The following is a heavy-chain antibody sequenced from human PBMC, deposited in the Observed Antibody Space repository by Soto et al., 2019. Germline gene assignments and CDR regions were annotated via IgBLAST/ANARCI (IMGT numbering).Heavy chain of an antibody. CDR2: SYNSGST. CDR1: GDSISGSYS. D-gene: IGHD3-10*01. CDR3: ARGDIIRGAPIDS. J-gene: IGHJ4*02. Sequence: QVQLQESASGLEKPSETMSLTCGGSGDSISGSYSWHWLRRPPGGGLDWVGNSYNSGSTHYNPALGSRMTMSVDTSKSMFSLKLTDVTAANSALFYCARGDIIRGAPIDSWGQVTLVTVS. V-gene: IGHV4-30-2*01.